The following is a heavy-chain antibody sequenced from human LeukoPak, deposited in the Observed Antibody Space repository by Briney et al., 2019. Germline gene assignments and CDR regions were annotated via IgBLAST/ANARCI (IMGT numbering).Heavy chain of an antibody. D-gene: IGHD5-12*01. Sequence: PGGSLRLSCAASGLTFSDYYMSWIRQAPGQGLGWLSYISSSSGYTKYADSVKGRFTISRGNAKNSLYLQMNSLRAEDTAVYYCTSHGGHDYFDYWGQGTLVTVSS. V-gene: IGHV3-11*06. CDR1: GLTFSDYY. J-gene: IGHJ4*02. CDR2: ISSSSGYT. CDR3: TSHGGHDYFDY.